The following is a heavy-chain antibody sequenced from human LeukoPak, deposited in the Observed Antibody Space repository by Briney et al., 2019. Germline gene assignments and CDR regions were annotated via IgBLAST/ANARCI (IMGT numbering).Heavy chain of an antibody. CDR2: ISYEGSNK. J-gene: IGHJ4*02. CDR1: RLTFSSCG. V-gene: IGHV3-30*18. D-gene: IGHD3-22*01. Sequence: GGSLTLSCAVSRLTFSSCGMHWDRQAPGRGLEWVAVISYEGSNKFYGDFVKGRFTIYRDNSKNTLYLKMNSLRAEDTAVSYCAKDRGSSGYYVDYWGQGTLVTVSS. CDR3: AKDRGSSGYYVDY.